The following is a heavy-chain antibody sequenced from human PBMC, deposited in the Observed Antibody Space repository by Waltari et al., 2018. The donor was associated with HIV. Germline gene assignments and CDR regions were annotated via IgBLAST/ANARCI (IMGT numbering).Heavy chain of an antibody. D-gene: IGHD4-17*01. Sequence: QLQLQESGPALVKPSDTLPLTCTVSTAYLTQRYYWGWVRQSPGTGLEWIGTVYSNGVTHCTPSLESRVTMSVDTSKNQFSLTLTSVTAADTALYFCATLRTVTGTIDDWGQGILVTVSS. CDR2: VYSNGVT. CDR3: ATLRTVTGTIDD. CDR1: TAYLTQRYY. J-gene: IGHJ4*02. V-gene: IGHV4-39*01.